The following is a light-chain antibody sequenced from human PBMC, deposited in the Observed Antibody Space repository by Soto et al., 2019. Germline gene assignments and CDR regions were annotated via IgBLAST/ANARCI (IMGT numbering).Light chain of an antibody. CDR2: EFT. Sequence: QSALTHPASVSGSAGQAIPLSCTGTSSGVRGKNYVSWDQQHPGKAPKLMIYEFTTRPSGAPIRSSGSKSGNTASLTISGLQAEDEPDYYCSSYTSSSYVVGTWPKVTVL. CDR1: SSGVRGKNY. J-gene: IGLJ1*01. V-gene: IGLV2-14*01. CDR3: SSYTSSSYV.